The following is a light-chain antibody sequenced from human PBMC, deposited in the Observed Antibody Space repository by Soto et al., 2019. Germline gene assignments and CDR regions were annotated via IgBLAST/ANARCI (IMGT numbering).Light chain of an antibody. CDR2: DAS. V-gene: IGKV3-11*01. CDR3: QQRSALPLT. J-gene: IGKJ4*01. CDR1: QTISSY. Sequence: EIVVTQSPATLSLSPGERATLSCRASQTISSYLAWYQQKPGQTPRLLIYDASNRATGIPARFSGSGSGTDFTLTTSSLEPEDFAVYYCQQRSALPLTFGGGTKVEIK.